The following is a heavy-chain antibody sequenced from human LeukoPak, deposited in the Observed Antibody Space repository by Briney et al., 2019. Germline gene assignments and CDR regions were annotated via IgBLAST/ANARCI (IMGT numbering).Heavy chain of an antibody. CDR1: GGSISSSNW. CDR3: ASPPYYYDSSGYYIPYYYYGMDV. Sequence: SETLSLTCAVSGGSISSSNWWSWVRQPPGKGLEWIGEIYHSGSTNYNPSLKSRVTISVDTSKNQFSLKLSSVTAADTAVYYCASPPYYYDSSGYYIPYYYYGMDVWGQGTTVTVSS. J-gene: IGHJ6*02. V-gene: IGHV4-4*02. D-gene: IGHD3-22*01. CDR2: IYHSGST.